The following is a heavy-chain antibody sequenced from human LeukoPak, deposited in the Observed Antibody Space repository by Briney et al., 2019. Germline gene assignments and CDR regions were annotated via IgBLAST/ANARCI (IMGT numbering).Heavy chain of an antibody. CDR1: GYSFTSYW. J-gene: IGHJ3*02. V-gene: IGHV5-51*01. Sequence: GESLKISCKGSGYSFTSYWIGWVRQMPGKGLEWMGIIYPGDSDTRYSPSFQGQVTISADKSISTAYLQWSSLKASDTAMYYCARLSSGALDGSGMLDAFDIWGQGTMVTVSS. CDR3: ARLSSGALDGSGMLDAFDI. CDR2: IYPGDSDT. D-gene: IGHD6-19*01.